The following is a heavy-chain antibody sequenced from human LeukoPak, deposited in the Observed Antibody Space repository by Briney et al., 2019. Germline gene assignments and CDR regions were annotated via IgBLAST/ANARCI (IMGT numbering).Heavy chain of an antibody. D-gene: IGHD6-19*01. CDR2: IIPIFGTA. J-gene: IGHJ3*02. CDR1: GGTFSSYA. CDR3: ASSSGWYHRDAFDI. V-gene: IGHV1-69*01. Sequence: ASVKVSCKASGGTFSSYAISWVRQAPGQGLEWMGGIIPIFGTANYAQKFQGRVTITADESTSTAYMELSRLRSDDTAVYYCASSSGWYHRDAFDIWGQGTMVTVSS.